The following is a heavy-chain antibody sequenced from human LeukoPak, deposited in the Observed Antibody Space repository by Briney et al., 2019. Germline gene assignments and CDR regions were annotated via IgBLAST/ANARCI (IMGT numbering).Heavy chain of an antibody. CDR3: ARRVGVALDY. CDR2: IYHSGST. CDR1: GYSISSGYY. J-gene: IGHJ4*02. Sequence: SETLSLTCTVSGYSISSGYYWGWIRSPPGKGLEWIGSIYHSGSTYYNPSLKSRVTISVDTSKNQFSLKLSSVTAADTAVYYYARRVGVALDYWGQGTLVTVSS. V-gene: IGHV4-38-2*02. D-gene: IGHD2-21*01.